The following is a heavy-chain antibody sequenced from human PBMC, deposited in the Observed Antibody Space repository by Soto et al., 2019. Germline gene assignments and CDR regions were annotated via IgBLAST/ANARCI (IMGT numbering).Heavy chain of an antibody. J-gene: IGHJ6*02. CDR1: GYTFTTYV. CDR2: ISPGNGNT. CDR3: ARDLGHYYDSIDYGRDV. Sequence: QVQLVQSGAEVKKPGASVKVSCKASGYTFTTYVIHWLRQAPGQSLEWMGWISPGNGNTKYSQHFQGRVTITRDTSATTAFMELGSLRSEDTAIYYCARDLGHYYDSIDYGRDVWGQGTTVTVSS. V-gene: IGHV1-3*01. D-gene: IGHD3-22*01.